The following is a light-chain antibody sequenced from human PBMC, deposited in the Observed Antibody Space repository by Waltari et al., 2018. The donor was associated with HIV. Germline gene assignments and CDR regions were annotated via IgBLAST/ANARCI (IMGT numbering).Light chain of an antibody. J-gene: IGKJ2*01. CDR3: LQDYSWPYT. CDR2: GAS. Sequence: AIQLTQSPTSLSASVGDRVTITCRASQDIGNDLSWYQQKPGMAPRVLIYGASISQTGVPPRFSSSGAVAHFTLTISSLQAEDLATSYCLQDYSWPYTFGQGTKVEIK. CDR1: QDIGND. V-gene: IGKV1-6*01.